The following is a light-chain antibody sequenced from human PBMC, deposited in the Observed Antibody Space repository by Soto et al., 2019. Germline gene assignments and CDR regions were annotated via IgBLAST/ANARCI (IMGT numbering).Light chain of an antibody. J-gene: IGKJ2*01. V-gene: IGKV3-20*01. CDR3: QQYGSSPPYT. CDR2: GAS. Sequence: EIVLTQSPGTLSLSPGERATLSCRASQSVSSSYLAWYQQKPGQAPRLLIYGASNRATGIPARFSGSGSGTDFPLTISRLEPEDFAVYYCQQYGSSPPYTFGQGTKLEIK. CDR1: QSVSSSY.